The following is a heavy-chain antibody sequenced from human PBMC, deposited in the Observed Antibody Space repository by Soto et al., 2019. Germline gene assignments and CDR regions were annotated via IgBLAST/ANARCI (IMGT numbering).Heavy chain of an antibody. J-gene: IGHJ6*02. V-gene: IGHV1-69*01. CDR2: IIPIFNTA. D-gene: IGHD2-15*01. CDR1: GGTFSSYA. Sequence: QVQLVQSGAEVKKPGSSVKVSCKASGGTFSSYAISWVRQSPGQGREWMGGIIPIFNTANYAQNFQGRVTITGDDSTGTADMELSSPASDDSALYYCARSHCASRGNYYGMDVWGQGTTVTVSS. CDR3: ARSHCASRGNYYGMDV.